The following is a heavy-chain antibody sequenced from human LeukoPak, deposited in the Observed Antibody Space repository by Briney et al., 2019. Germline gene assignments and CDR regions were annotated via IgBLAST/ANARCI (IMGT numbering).Heavy chain of an antibody. Sequence: PSETLSLTCAVYGGSFSGYYWSWIRQPPGKGLEWIGEINHSGSTNYNPSLKSRVTISVDTSKNQFSLKLSSVTAADTAVYYCARKARGCSGGSCYSVRDYWGQGTLVTVSS. CDR3: ARKARGCSGGSCYSVRDY. CDR2: INHSGST. CDR1: GGSFSGYY. D-gene: IGHD2-15*01. J-gene: IGHJ4*02. V-gene: IGHV4-34*01.